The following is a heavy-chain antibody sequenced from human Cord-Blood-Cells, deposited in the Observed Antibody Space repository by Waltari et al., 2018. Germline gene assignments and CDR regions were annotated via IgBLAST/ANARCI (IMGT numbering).Heavy chain of an antibody. CDR1: GFTFSSYS. D-gene: IGHD1-7*01. CDR2: ISSSSSNK. J-gene: IGHJ4*02. V-gene: IGHV3-48*02. CDR3: ARGVTTAGTVRD. Sequence: EVQLVESGGGLVQPGGSLRLSCAASGFTFSSYSMNWVRQGSGKGLEWVSYISSSSSNKYYADSVKGRFTISRDNAKNSLYLQMNSLRDEDTAVYYCARGVTTAGTVRDWGQGTLVTVSS.